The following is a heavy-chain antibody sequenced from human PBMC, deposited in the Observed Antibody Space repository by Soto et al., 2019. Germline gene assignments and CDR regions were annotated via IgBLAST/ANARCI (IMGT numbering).Heavy chain of an antibody. V-gene: IGHV1-2*04. CDR1: GYTFTGYY. D-gene: IGHD6-19*01. CDR2: INPNSGGP. CDR3: ARGIAVAGTWVGVGYYYYGMDV. J-gene: IGHJ6*02. Sequence: ASVKVSCKVSGYTFTGYYMHWVRQAPGQGLEWMGWINPNSGGPNYAQKFQGWVTMTRDPSISTAYMELSRRRADDTAVYSCARGIAVAGTWVGVGYYYYGMDVWGQGTTVTVSS.